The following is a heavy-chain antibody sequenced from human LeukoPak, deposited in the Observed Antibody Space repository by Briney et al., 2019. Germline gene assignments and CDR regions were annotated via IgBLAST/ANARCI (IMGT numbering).Heavy chain of an antibody. J-gene: IGHJ4*02. CDR2: IKPDGTEK. CDR3: ARTPLTQLEPDYFDS. V-gene: IGHV3-7*01. D-gene: IGHD1-1*01. CDR1: GFAFSNYW. Sequence: GGALRLSCAASGFAFSNYWMTWVRQAPGKGLQWVANIKPDGTEKNYVDSVKGRLTIPRDNAKNSVYLQLNSLRVDDTALYYCARTPLTQLEPDYFDSWGQGTLVSVS.